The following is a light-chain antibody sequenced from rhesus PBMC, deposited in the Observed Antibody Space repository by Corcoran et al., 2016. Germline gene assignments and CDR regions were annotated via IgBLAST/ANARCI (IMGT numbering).Light chain of an antibody. CDR2: AAS. CDR3: LRYNSYPFT. CDR1: QAISSY. V-gene: IGKV1-28*02. Sequence: DIQMTQSPSSLSASAGDTVTITCRASQAISSYLNWFQQKPGKAPDLLIYAASSLESGVPSRFNGSGSGTDFTLTISSLQPKYFAVYYCLRYNSYPFTVAPGTKLYIK. J-gene: IGKJ3*01.